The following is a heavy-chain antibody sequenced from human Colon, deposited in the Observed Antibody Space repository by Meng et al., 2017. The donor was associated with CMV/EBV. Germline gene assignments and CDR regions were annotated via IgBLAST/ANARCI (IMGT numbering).Heavy chain of an antibody. CDR2: ISYDGNHT. D-gene: IGHD4-17*01. CDR1: GFTFSDYA. Sequence: GESLKISCAASGFTFSDYAVHWVRQAPGQGLEWVAHISYDGNHTYYADSMKGRFTISRDISKNTVSLQMNSLRVEDTAVYYCALSYGANQPFDSWGLGTLVTVSS. V-gene: IGHV3-30*14. J-gene: IGHJ4*02. CDR3: ALSYGANQPFDS.